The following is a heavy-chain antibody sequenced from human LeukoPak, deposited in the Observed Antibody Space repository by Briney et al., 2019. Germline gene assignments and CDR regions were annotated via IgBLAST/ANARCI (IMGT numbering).Heavy chain of an antibody. D-gene: IGHD3-22*01. CDR3: ARDLYDSIHDY. J-gene: IGHJ4*02. Sequence: SVKASCKASGGTFSSYAISWVRQAPGQGLEWMGRIIPIFGIANYAQKFQGRVTITADKSTSTAYMELSSLRSEDTAVYYCARDLYDSIHDYWGQGTLVTVSS. V-gene: IGHV1-69*04. CDR2: IIPIFGIA. CDR1: GGTFSSYA.